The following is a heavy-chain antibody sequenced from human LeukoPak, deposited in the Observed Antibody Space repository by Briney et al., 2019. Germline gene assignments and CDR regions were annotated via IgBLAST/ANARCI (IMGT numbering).Heavy chain of an antibody. Sequence: PGGSLRLSCAASGFTFSSYEMNWVRQAPGKGLEWDSYISSSGSTIFYAYSVNGRFSISRDNATNSLYLQMTSPRADHTAVYYCARANLDYSDSSGYLLPHFDYWGQGTLVTVSS. CDR2: ISSSGSTI. J-gene: IGHJ4*02. V-gene: IGHV3-48*03. D-gene: IGHD3-22*01. CDR3: ARANLDYSDSSGYLLPHFDY. CDR1: GFTFSSYE.